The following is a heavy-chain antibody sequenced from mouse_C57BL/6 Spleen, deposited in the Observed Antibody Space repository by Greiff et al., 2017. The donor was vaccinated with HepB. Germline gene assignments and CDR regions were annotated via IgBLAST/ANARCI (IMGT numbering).Heavy chain of an antibody. CDR3: AREEAYYYGSSPFDY. Sequence: VQLKQSGPGLVKPSQSLSLTCSVTGYSITSGYYWNWIRQFPGNKLEWMGYISYDGSNNYNPSLKNRISITRDTSKNQFFLKLNSVTTEDTATYYCAREEAYYYGSSPFDYWGQGTTLTVSS. CDR1: GYSITSGYY. J-gene: IGHJ2*01. D-gene: IGHD1-1*01. CDR2: ISYDGSN. V-gene: IGHV3-6*01.